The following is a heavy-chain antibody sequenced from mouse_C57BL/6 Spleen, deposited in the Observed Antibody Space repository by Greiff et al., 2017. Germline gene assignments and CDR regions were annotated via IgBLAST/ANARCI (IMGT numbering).Heavy chain of an antibody. CDR2: INPYNGDT. J-gene: IGHJ2*01. Sequence: VQLKQSGPELVKPGASVKISCKASGYSFTGYFMNWVKQSHGKSLEWIGRINPYNGDTFYNQKFKGKATLTVDKSSSTAHMERLSLTSEDFAVYYCAREVIYDGYSGEFYYWGQGTTLTVSS. D-gene: IGHD2-3*01. CDR1: GYSFTGYF. CDR3: AREVIYDGYSGEFYY. V-gene: IGHV1-37*01.